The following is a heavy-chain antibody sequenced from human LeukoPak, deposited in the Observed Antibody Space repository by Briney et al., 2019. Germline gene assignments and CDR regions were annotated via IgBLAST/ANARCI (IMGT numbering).Heavy chain of an antibody. Sequence: GGSLRLSCAASGFTSSSYGMHWVRQAPGKGLEWVAVIWYDGSNKYYADSVKGRFTISRDNSKNTLYLQMNSLRAEDTAVYYCATDGDNRDRCFDLWGRGTLVTVSS. V-gene: IGHV3-33*01. J-gene: IGHJ2*01. CDR3: ATDGDNRDRCFDL. D-gene: IGHD4-23*01. CDR2: IWYDGSNK. CDR1: GFTSSSYG.